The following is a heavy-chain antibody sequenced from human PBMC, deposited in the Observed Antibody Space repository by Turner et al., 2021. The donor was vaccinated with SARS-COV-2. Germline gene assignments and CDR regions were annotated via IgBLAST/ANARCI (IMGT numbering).Heavy chain of an antibody. CDR3: ARSSAGAIDY. V-gene: IGHV3-23*01. CDR1: GFLFSSHA. Sequence: EVQLLESGGGLVQPGGSLRLSCAASGFLFSSHAVSWVRQAPGKGPEWVSTIGGGGATYYADSVKGRFTISRDKAKNTLYVQMSSLRAEDTAVYYCARSSAGAIDYWGQGTLVTVTS. J-gene: IGHJ4*02. CDR2: IGGGGAT. D-gene: IGHD1-26*01.